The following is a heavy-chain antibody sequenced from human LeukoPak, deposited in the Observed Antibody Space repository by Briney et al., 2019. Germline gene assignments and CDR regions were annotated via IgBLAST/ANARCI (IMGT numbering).Heavy chain of an antibody. CDR3: ARREWDLSAFDI. J-gene: IGHJ3*02. CDR2: IYYSGST. V-gene: IGHV4-59*01. D-gene: IGHD1-26*01. Sequence: SETLSLTCTVSGGSISSYYWSWIRQPPGKGLEWIGYIYYSGSTNYNPSLKSRVTISVDTPKNQFSLKLSSVTAADTAVYYCARREWDLSAFDIWGQGTMVTVSS. CDR1: GGSISSYY.